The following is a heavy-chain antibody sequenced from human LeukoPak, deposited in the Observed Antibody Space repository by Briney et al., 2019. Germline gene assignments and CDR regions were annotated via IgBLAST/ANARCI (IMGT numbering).Heavy chain of an antibody. V-gene: IGHV4-39*01. D-gene: IGHD3-10*01. CDR2: IYYSGST. Sequence: SETLSLTCTVSGGSISSSSYYWGWIRRPPGKGLEWIGSIYYSGSTYYNPSLKSRVTISVDTSKNQFSLKLSSVTAADTAVYYCARLAGGYGSGSYYKSHFDYWGQGTLVTVSS. CDR3: ARLAGGYGSGSYYKSHFDY. J-gene: IGHJ4*02. CDR1: GGSISSSSYY.